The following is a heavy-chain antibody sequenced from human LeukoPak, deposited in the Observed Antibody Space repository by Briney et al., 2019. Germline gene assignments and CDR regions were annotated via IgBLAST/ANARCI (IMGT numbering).Heavy chain of an antibody. Sequence: SETLSLTCTVSGGSVSSGSYYWSWIRQPPGKGLEWIVYIYYSGSTNYNPSLKSRVTISVDTSKNQFSLKLSSVTAADTAVYYCARGRYYDSSGFDYWGQGTLVTVSS. CDR3: ARGRYYDSSGFDY. V-gene: IGHV4-61*01. J-gene: IGHJ4*02. D-gene: IGHD3-22*01. CDR1: GGSVSSGSYY. CDR2: IYYSGST.